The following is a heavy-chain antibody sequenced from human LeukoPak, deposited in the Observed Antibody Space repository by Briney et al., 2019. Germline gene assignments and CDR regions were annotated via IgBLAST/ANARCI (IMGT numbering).Heavy chain of an antibody. V-gene: IGHV4-59*01. Sequence: PSETLSLTCTVPGGSISSYYWSWLRQPPGKGLEWIGYIYYSGSTNYNPSLKSRVTISVDTSKNQFSLKLSSVTAADTAVYYCAREVVGGGYYYYYMDVWGKGTTVTVSS. D-gene: IGHD1-26*01. CDR2: IYYSGST. CDR1: GGSISSYY. J-gene: IGHJ6*03. CDR3: AREVVGGGYYYYYMDV.